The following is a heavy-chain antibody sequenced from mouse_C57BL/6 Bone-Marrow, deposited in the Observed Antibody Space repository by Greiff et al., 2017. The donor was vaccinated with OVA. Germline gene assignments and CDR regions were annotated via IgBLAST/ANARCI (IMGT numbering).Heavy chain of an antibody. D-gene: IGHD2-4*01. CDR3: ARSGIYYDYDEGAMDY. J-gene: IGHJ4*01. Sequence: QVQLQQPGAELVKPGASVKMSCKASGYTFTSYWITWVKQRPGQGLEWIGDIYPGSGSTNYNEKFKSKATLTVDTSSSTAYMQLSSLTSEDSAVYYCARSGIYYDYDEGAMDYWGQGTSVTVSS. CDR2: IYPGSGST. V-gene: IGHV1-55*01. CDR1: GYTFTSYW.